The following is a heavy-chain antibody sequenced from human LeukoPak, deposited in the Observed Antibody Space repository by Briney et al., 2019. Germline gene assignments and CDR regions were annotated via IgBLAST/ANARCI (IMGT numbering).Heavy chain of an antibody. CDR2: IYYTGAI. V-gene: IGHV4-30-4*08. Sequence: SQTLSLTCAFSGASISTAGYYWTWIRQPPGEGLEWVGYIYYTGAIDYNPSLKSRLTISLDMSKNQFSLKLNSVTAADTAVYYCARHYGPWGQGTLVTVSS. CDR3: ARHYGP. D-gene: IGHD3-16*01. J-gene: IGHJ5*02. CDR1: GASISTAGYY.